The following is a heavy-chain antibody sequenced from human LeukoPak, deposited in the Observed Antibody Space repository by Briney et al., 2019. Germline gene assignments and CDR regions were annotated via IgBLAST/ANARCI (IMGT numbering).Heavy chain of an antibody. CDR1: GFTFSSYA. CDR3: AKDSSPYSSGWYSYGIFVYYFDY. D-gene: IGHD6-19*01. J-gene: IGHJ4*02. Sequence: GGXXRLSXAXSGFTFSSYAVSWVRQAPGKGLEWVSAISGSGGSTYYADSVKGRFTISRDNSKNTLYLQMNSLRAEDTAVYYCAKDSSPYSSGWYSYGIFVYYFDYWGQGTXVTVSS. V-gene: IGHV3-23*01. CDR2: ISGSGGST.